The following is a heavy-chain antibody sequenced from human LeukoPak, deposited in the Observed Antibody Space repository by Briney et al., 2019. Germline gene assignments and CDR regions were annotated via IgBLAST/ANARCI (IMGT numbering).Heavy chain of an antibody. J-gene: IGHJ4*02. CDR3: ARGTRYCSSTSCYTRKQYYFDY. CDR1: GGSISSYY. Sequence: SETLSLTCTVSGGSISSYYWSWIRQPPGKGLEWIGEIKHSGSTNYNPSLKSRVTISVDTSKDQFSLKLSSVTAADTAVYYCARGTRYCSSTSCYTRKQYYFDYWGQGTLVTVSS. V-gene: IGHV4-34*01. D-gene: IGHD2-2*02. CDR2: IKHSGST.